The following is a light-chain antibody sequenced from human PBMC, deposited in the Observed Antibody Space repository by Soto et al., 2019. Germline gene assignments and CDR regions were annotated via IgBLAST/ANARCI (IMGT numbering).Light chain of an antibody. V-gene: IGLV2-23*02. Sequence: QSALTQPASVSGSPGQSIAISCTGTSSDVGSYDRVSWYQLHPGKAPTLMIYEVNKRPSGVSNRFSGSKSGNTASLTISGLQAEDEADYYCCSSVGGPNWVFGGGTKVTVL. J-gene: IGLJ3*02. CDR1: SSDVGSYDR. CDR3: CSSVGGPNWV. CDR2: EVN.